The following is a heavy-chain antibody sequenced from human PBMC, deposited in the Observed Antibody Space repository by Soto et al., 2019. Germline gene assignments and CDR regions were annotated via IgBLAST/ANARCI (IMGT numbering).Heavy chain of an antibody. CDR1: GYTFTTYS. J-gene: IGHJ4*02. Sequence: VKVSCTTSGYTFTTYSIHWLRQAPGQGPEWMGIINPSGGSTGYAQKFQGRVTMTRDTSRNTVYMELTSLRSEDTAVYYCARGPERSQSYADRPLENWGQGTQVTVSS. D-gene: IGHD3-16*01. V-gene: IGHV1-46*01. CDR3: ARGPERSQSYADRPLEN. CDR2: INPSGGST.